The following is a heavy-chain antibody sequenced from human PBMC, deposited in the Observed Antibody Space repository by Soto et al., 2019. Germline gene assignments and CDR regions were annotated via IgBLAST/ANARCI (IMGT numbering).Heavy chain of an antibody. Sequence: GESLKISCKGSGYSFTSYWIGWVYQMPGKGLEWMGIIYPGDSDTRYSPSFQGQVTISADKSISTAYLQWSSLKASDTAMYYCARHEGYYYDSSGYYSYYYYGMDVWGQGTTVTVSS. J-gene: IGHJ6*02. CDR1: GYSFTSYW. D-gene: IGHD3-22*01. CDR2: IYPGDSDT. CDR3: ARHEGYYYDSSGYYSYYYYGMDV. V-gene: IGHV5-51*07.